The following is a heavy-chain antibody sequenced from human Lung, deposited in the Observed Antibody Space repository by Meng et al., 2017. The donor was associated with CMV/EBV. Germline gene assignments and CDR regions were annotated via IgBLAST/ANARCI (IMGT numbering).Heavy chain of an antibody. CDR3: ARQESEWQGGTDDN. Sequence: ASVXVSXQASGYRFTGYYIHWVRQAPGQGLGWMGWINPNTGVTDYAQEFQGRVTMTRDTSIRTGYMEVTRLRSDDTAVYFGARQESEWQGGTDDNWGQGTTVTVSS. D-gene: IGHD3-16*01. CDR2: INPNTGVT. J-gene: IGHJ3*02. V-gene: IGHV1-2*02. CDR1: GYRFTGYY.